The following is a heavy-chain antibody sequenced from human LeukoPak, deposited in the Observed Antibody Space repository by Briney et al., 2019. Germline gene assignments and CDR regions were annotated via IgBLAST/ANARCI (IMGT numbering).Heavy chain of an antibody. Sequence: GGSLRLSCAASGFTFSSYGMHWVRQAPGKGLEWVAFIRYDGSNKYYADSVKGRFTISRDNSKNTLYLQMNSLRAEDTAVYYCAKSIVVVPAAKDYWGQGTLVTVSS. CDR3: AKSIVVVPAAKDY. V-gene: IGHV3-30*02. D-gene: IGHD2-2*01. CDR1: GFTFSSYG. J-gene: IGHJ4*02. CDR2: IRYDGSNK.